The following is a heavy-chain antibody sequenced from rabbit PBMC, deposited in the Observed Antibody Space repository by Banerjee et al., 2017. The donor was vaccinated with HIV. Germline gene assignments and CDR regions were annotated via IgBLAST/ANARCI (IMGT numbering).Heavy chain of an antibody. CDR3: ARDGGAVGNGPDWLDL. D-gene: IGHD2-1*01. CDR1: GFDFSSKYW. CDR2: IYAGSSGST. Sequence: QEQLEESGGDLVKPEGSLKLSCKASGFDFSSKYWICWVRQAPGKGLEWIACIYAGSSGSTYYASWAKGRFTISKTSSTAVTLQMTSLTVADTATYFCARDGGAVGNGPDWLDLWGPGTLVTVS. J-gene: IGHJ5*01. V-gene: IGHV1S45*01.